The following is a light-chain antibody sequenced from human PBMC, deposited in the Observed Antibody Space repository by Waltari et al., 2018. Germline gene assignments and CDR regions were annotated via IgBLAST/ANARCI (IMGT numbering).Light chain of an antibody. CDR3: CSYGGVNTLGVL. V-gene: IGLV2-23*02. CDR1: SADVGGYNL. J-gene: IGLJ2*01. Sequence: QSALTQPASVSGSPGQSITTTCTGSSADVGGYNLVSWYQHHPGQAPRPLIYEVNERPSGIPSRFSGSKSGNTASLTISGLQIEDEADYYCCSYGGVNTLGVLFGGGSKLTV. CDR2: EVN.